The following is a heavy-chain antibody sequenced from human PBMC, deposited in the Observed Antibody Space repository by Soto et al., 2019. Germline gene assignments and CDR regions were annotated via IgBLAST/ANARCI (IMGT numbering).Heavy chain of an antibody. Sequence: GESLKISCKGSGYSFTNYWIGWVRQMSGKGLEWMAIIYPGDSDTRYSPSIQGQVTISADKSISTAYLQWSSLRASDTAMYYCATGSGPKDIDYWGQGTLVTVYS. CDR1: GYSFTNYW. CDR2: IYPGDSDT. J-gene: IGHJ4*02. D-gene: IGHD2-15*01. V-gene: IGHV5-51*01. CDR3: ATGSGPKDIDY.